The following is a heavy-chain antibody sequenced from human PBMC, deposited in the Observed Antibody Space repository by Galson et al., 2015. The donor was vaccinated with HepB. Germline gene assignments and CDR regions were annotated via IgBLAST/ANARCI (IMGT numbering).Heavy chain of an antibody. V-gene: IGHV3-21*01. J-gene: IGHJ6*02. Sequence: SLRLSCAASGFTFSSYSMNWVRQAPGKGLEWVSSISSSSSYIYYADSVKGRFTISRDNAKNSLYLQMNSLRAEDTAVYYCARNADMGPLSLSVPGLYGMDVWGQGTTVTVSS. CDR1: GFTFSSYS. D-gene: IGHD3-16*01. CDR3: ARNADMGPLSLSVPGLYGMDV. CDR2: ISSSSSYI.